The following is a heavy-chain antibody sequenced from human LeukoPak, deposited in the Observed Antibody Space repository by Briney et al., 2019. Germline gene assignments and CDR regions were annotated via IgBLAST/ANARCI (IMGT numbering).Heavy chain of an antibody. V-gene: IGHV4-59*01. CDR3: ARLSLGAKSGRDY. Sequence: SETLSLTCTVSGGSISSYYWSWIREPLGKGLEWIGYIYYSGSTNYNPSLKSRVTISVDTSKNQFSLKLSSVTAADTAVYYCARLSLGAKSGRDYWGQGTLVTVSS. CDR1: GGSISSYY. CDR2: IYYSGST. D-gene: IGHD1-26*01. J-gene: IGHJ4*02.